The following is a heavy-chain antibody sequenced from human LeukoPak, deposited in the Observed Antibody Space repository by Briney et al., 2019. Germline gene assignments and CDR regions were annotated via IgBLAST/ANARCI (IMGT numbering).Heavy chain of an antibody. D-gene: IGHD3-16*01. J-gene: IGHJ3*02. CDR1: GGSISSGSYY. Sequence: SQTLSLTCTVSGGSISSGSYYWSWIRQPAGNGLEWIGRIYTSVSTNYNPSLKSRVTISVDTSKNQSSLKLSSVTAADTAVYYCARASEITAPNAFDIWGEGTMVTVSS. CDR3: ARASEITAPNAFDI. CDR2: IYTSVST. V-gene: IGHV4-61*02.